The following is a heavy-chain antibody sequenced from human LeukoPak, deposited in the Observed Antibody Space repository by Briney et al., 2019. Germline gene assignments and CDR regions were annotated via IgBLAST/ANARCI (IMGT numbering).Heavy chain of an antibody. Sequence: PSETLSLTCTVSGGSISSSSYYWGWIRQPPGKGLEWIGSIYYSGSTYYNPSLKSRVTISVDTSKNQFSLKLSSVTAADTAVYYCARRGYKYWYFDLWGRGTLVTVSS. CDR2: IYYSGST. CDR1: GGSISSSSYY. J-gene: IGHJ2*01. CDR3: ARRGYKYWYFDL. V-gene: IGHV4-39*01. D-gene: IGHD5-24*01.